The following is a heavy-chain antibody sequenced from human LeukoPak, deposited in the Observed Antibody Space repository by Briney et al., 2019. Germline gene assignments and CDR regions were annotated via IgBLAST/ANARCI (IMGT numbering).Heavy chain of an antibody. CDR1: GYTFTGYY. Sequence: GASVKVSFKDSGYTFTGYYMHWVRPAPGQGLEWMGRINPNSGGTNYAQKFQGRVTMTRDTSISTPYMELSRLRSDDTAVYYCARGRVVAAIVYFDYWGQGTLVTVSS. V-gene: IGHV1-2*06. CDR3: ARGRVVAAIVYFDY. D-gene: IGHD2-15*01. J-gene: IGHJ4*02. CDR2: INPNSGGT.